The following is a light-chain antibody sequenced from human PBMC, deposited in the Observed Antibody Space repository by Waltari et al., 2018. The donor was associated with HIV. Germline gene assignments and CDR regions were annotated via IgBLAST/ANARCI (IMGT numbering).Light chain of an antibody. CDR1: SSDVGGYNY. V-gene: IGLV2-14*01. Sequence: QSALTQPASVSGSPGQSITISCTGTSSDVGGYNYVSWYQQHPGKAPQPIIYEVSNRPSGVSNRFSGSKSGNTASLTISGLQAEDEADYYCSSYTSSSRVFGGGTKLTVL. CDR3: SSYTSSSRV. J-gene: IGLJ2*01. CDR2: EVS.